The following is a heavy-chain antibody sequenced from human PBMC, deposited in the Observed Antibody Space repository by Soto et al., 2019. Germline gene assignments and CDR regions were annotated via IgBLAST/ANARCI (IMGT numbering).Heavy chain of an antibody. Sequence: SVKVSCKASGGTFSSYAISWVRQAPGQGLEWMGGIIPILGTANYAQKFQGRVTITADESTSTAYMELSSLRSEDTAVYYCARVSAGDPAPFDYWGQGTLVTVSS. CDR1: GGTFSSYA. V-gene: IGHV1-69*13. CDR2: IIPILGTA. CDR3: ARVSAGDPAPFDY. D-gene: IGHD2-21*02. J-gene: IGHJ4*02.